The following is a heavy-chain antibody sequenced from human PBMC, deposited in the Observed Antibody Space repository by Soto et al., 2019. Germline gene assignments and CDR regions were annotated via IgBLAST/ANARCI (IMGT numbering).Heavy chain of an antibody. J-gene: IGHJ4*02. V-gene: IGHV3-11*06. CDR3: ARDRDLTSSWSFDY. CDR2: ISTTSDYT. CDR1: GFTFSDYY. Sequence: GALSLSCAASGFTFSDYYMTWIRQAPGEGLEWVSYISTTSDYTNYADSVKGRFTISRDNAKNSLYLQMNSLRAEDTAVYYCARDRDLTSSWSFDYWGQGTLVTVSS. D-gene: IGHD6-13*01.